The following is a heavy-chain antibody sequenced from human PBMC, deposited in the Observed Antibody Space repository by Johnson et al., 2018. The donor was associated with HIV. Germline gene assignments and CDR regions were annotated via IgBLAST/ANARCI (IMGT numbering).Heavy chain of an antibody. Sequence: QVQLVESGGGVVQPGRSLRLSCAASGFTFSSYAMHWVRQAPGKGLEWVAVISYDGSNKYYADSVKGRFTISRDNSKNTLYLQMNSLRAEDTAMYYCATSGLTLGSSSSHAFDIWGQGTMVTVSS. D-gene: IGHD6-6*01. J-gene: IGHJ3*02. CDR3: ATSGLTLGSSSSHAFDI. CDR2: ISYDGSNK. V-gene: IGHV3-30-3*01. CDR1: GFTFSSYA.